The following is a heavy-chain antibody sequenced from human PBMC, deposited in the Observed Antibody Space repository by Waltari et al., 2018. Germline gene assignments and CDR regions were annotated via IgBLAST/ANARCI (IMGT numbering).Heavy chain of an antibody. J-gene: IGHJ6*02. Sequence: QVQLQESGPGLVKPSETLSLTCAVSGYSISSGYYWGWIRQPPGKGLEWIGSIYHSGSTYYNPSLKSRVTISVDTSKNQFSLKLSSVTAADTAVYYCARRGLNYYYYGMDVWGQGTTVTVSS. V-gene: IGHV4-38-2*01. D-gene: IGHD4-17*01. CDR1: GYSISSGYY. CDR3: ARRGLNYYYYGMDV. CDR2: IYHSGST.